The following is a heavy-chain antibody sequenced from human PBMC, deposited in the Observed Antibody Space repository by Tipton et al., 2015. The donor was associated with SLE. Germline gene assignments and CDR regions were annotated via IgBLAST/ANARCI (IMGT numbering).Heavy chain of an antibody. CDR2: IYYSGST. D-gene: IGHD5-18*01. CDR1: GGSISSSSYY. V-gene: IGHV4-39*07. CDR3: ARDWPNTAMVLDY. Sequence: TLSLNCTVSGGSISSSSYYWGWIRQPPGKGLEWIGSIYYSGSTYYNPSLKSRVTISVDTSKNQFSLKLSSVTAADTAVYYCARDWPNTAMVLDYWGQGTLVTVSS. J-gene: IGHJ4*02.